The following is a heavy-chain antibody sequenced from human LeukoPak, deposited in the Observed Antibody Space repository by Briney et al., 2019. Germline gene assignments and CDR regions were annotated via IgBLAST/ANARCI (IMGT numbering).Heavy chain of an antibody. Sequence: SQTLSLTCAISGDSVSSNSAGWNWIRQSPSRGLEWLGRTYYRSKWYNDYAVSVKSRITINPDTSKNQFSLQLNSVTPEDTAVYYCVRDQRVYSYVGHWYFDLWGRGTLVTVSS. J-gene: IGHJ2*01. CDR3: VRDQRVYSYVGHWYFDL. CDR1: GDSVSSNSAG. V-gene: IGHV6-1*01. CDR2: TYYRSKWYN. D-gene: IGHD5-18*01.